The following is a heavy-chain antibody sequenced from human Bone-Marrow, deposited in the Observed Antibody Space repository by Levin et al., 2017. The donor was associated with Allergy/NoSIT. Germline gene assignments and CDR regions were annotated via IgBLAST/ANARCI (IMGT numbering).Heavy chain of an antibody. V-gene: IGHV3-30-3*01. CDR1: GFTFSNFA. D-gene: IGHD3-16*01. CDR2: ISYDGVHQ. Sequence: GGSLRLSCTVSGFTFSNFAMHWVRQTAGKGLEWVAVISYDGVHQFYAASVKGRFTISRDNYKNILFLQMNDLRVEDTALYYCVRDDLWDAPDYFNYWGQGTLVTVSS. J-gene: IGHJ4*02. CDR3: VRDDLWDAPDYFNY.